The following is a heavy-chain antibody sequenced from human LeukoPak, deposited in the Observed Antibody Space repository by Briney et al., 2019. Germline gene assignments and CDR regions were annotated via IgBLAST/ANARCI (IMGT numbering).Heavy chain of an antibody. D-gene: IGHD6-19*01. CDR1: GFTFSSYA. CDR3: AREQWLVKDFDY. J-gene: IGHJ4*02. V-gene: IGHV3-30*04. Sequence: PGRSLRLSCAASGFTFSSYAMHWVRQAPGKGLEWVAVISYDGSNKYCADSVKGRFTISRDNSKNTLYLQMNSLRAEDTAVYYCAREQWLVKDFDYWGQGTLVTVSS. CDR2: ISYDGSNK.